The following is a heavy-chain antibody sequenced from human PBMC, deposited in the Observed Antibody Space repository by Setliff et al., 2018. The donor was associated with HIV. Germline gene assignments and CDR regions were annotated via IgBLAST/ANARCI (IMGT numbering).Heavy chain of an antibody. CDR1: GYSISSGYY. CDR2: IYHSGST. V-gene: IGHV4-38-2*01. D-gene: IGHD1-20*01. J-gene: IGHJ6*02. Sequence: PSETLSLTCAVSGYSISSGYYWGWIRQPPGKGLEWIGSIYHSGSTYYNPSLKSRVTISVDTSKNQFSLKLSSVTAADTAVYYCARQYNRQYGMDVWGQGTTVTVSS. CDR3: ARQYNRQYGMDV.